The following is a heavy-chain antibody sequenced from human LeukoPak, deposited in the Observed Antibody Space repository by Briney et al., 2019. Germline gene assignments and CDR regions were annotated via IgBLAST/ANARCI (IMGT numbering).Heavy chain of an antibody. V-gene: IGHV3-21*01. CDR1: GFPFRSYT. CDR2: ISSNSSYI. D-gene: IGHD2/OR15-2a*01. CDR3: VRDLWY. J-gene: IGHJ4*02. Sequence: GGSLRLSCAASGFPFRSYTMNWVRQAPRKGLESVSSISSNSSYILHAGSVTGRFTISRDNAKNSLYLQMNSLRAEDTAVYYCVRDLWYWGQGILVTVYS.